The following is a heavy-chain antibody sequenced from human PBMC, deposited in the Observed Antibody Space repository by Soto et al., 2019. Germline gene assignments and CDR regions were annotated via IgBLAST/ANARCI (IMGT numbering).Heavy chain of an antibody. J-gene: IGHJ4*02. V-gene: IGHV1-46*01. CDR1: GYTFTSYY. Sequence: SVKVSCKASGYTFTSYYMHWVRQAPGQGLEWMGIINPSGGSTSYAQKFQGRVTMTRDTSTSTVYMELSSLRSEDTAVYYCARPAVQQQLDLGYFDYWGQGTLVTVSS. CDR3: ARPAVQQQLDLGYFDY. CDR2: INPSGGST. D-gene: IGHD6-13*01.